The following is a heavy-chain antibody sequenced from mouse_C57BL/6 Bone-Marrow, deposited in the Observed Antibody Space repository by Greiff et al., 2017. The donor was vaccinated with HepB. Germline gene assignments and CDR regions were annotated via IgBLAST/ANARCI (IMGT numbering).Heavy chain of an antibody. J-gene: IGHJ2*01. V-gene: IGHV5-2*01. CDR2: INSDGGST. Sequence: EVQLVESGGGLVQPGESLKLSCESNEYEFPSHDMSWVRKTPEKRLELVAAINSDGGSTYYPDTMERRFIISRDNTKKTLYLQMSSLRSEDTALYYCARQGKIYYDDDGFDYWGQGTTLTVSS. D-gene: IGHD2-4*01. CDR3: ARQGKIYYDDDGFDY. CDR1: EYEFPSHD.